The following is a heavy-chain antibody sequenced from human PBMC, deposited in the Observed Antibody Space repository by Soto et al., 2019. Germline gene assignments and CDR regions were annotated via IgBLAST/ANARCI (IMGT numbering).Heavy chain of an antibody. D-gene: IGHD2-21*01. J-gene: IGHJ6*02. CDR1: GFTFSDYA. CDR2: ISDDGTKR. V-gene: IGHV3-30*18. CDR3: ANVVIRELPTESGMDV. Sequence: QVQLVESGGGVVQPGRSLGLSCAASGFTFSDYAMHWVRQAPGKRLEWVAAISDDGTKRFYAESVKGRFTISRDNSKNTLSLQMNSRRDEDTAVDYCANVVIRELPTESGMDVWGQGTTVTVSS.